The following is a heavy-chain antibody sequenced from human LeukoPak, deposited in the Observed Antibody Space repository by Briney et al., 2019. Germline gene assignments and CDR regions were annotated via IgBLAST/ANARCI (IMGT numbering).Heavy chain of an antibody. D-gene: IGHD4-17*01. CDR1: GGSISSYY. CDR3: AREITGVYGDYEDY. CDR2: IYYSGST. Sequence: PSETLSLTCTVSGGSISSYYWSWIRQPPGKGLEWIGYIYYSGSTNYNPSLKSRVTISVDTSKNQFSLKLSSVTAADTAVYYCAREITGVYGDYEDYWGQGTLVTVSS. J-gene: IGHJ4*02. V-gene: IGHV4-59*12.